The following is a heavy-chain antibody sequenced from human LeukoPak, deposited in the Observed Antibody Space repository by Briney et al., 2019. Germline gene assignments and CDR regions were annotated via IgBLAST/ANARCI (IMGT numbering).Heavy chain of an antibody. CDR1: GRSISSGDYY. D-gene: IGHD3-22*01. V-gene: IGHV4-30-4*08. Sequence: PSHTPSLTCTVSGRSISSGDYYWSWIRKPPGKGLEWIGYIYYSGSTCYNPSLKSRVTISVDTSKNQFFLKLSSVTAADTGVYYCASPSYDSSGYYYDTDAFDIWGQGTMVTVSS. CDR2: IYYSGST. J-gene: IGHJ3*02. CDR3: ASPSYDSSGYYYDTDAFDI.